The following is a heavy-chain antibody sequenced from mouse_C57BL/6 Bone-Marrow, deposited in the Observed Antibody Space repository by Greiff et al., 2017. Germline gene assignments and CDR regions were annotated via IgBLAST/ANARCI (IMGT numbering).Heavy chain of an antibody. Sequence: EVKLVESGGGLVKPGGSLKLSCAASGFTFSDYGMHWVRQAPEKGLEWVAYISSGSSTIYYADTVKGRFTISRDNAKNTLFLQMTSLRSEDTAMYYCARFGLRSWYFDVWGTGTTVTVSS. J-gene: IGHJ1*03. CDR3: ARFGLRSWYFDV. CDR2: ISSGSSTI. V-gene: IGHV5-17*01. D-gene: IGHD1-1*01. CDR1: GFTFSDYG.